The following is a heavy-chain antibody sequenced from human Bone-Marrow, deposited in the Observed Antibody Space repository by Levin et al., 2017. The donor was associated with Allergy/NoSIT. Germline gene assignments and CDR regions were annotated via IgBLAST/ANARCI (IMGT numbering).Heavy chain of an antibody. Sequence: HPGGSLRLSCAASGFTFDEYTMHWVRRTPGKGLEWVSRINWDGSSIVYADSVKGRFTISRDNAKNSLYLHMNSLRAEDTALYYCAKTFYSSSSSGYFDYWGQGTQVTVSS. V-gene: IGHV3-9*01. CDR1: GFTFDEYT. D-gene: IGHD6-6*01. J-gene: IGHJ4*02. CDR2: INWDGSSI. CDR3: AKTFYSSSSSGYFDY.